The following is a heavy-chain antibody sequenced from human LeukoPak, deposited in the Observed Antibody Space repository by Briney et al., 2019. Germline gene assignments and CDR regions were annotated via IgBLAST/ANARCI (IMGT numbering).Heavy chain of an antibody. V-gene: IGHV3-7*01. D-gene: IGHD4-11*01. Sequence: GGSLRLSCVASGFTFSDYWMNWVRQAPGKGLEWVANIKQDGSEIYSVDSVKGRFIVSRDNARDSLYLQMNGLRADDTAVYYCARDSGDTVTPSRPYFDYWGQGTLVTFSS. CDR2: IKQDGSEI. CDR1: GFTFSDYW. J-gene: IGHJ4*02. CDR3: ARDSGDTVTPSRPYFDY.